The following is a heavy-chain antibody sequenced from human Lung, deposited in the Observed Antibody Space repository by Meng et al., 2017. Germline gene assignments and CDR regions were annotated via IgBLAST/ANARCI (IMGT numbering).Heavy chain of an antibody. CDR2: INHSGST. CDR3: ARGPTTMAHDFDY. Sequence: QVQLQHWGAGLLKPSETLSLSCVVSGGSFSDYYWSWIRQPPGKGLEWIGEINHSGSTNYTPSLESRATISVDTSQNNLSLKLSSVTAADSAVYYCARGPTTMAHDFDYWGQGTLVTVSS. D-gene: IGHD4-11*01. V-gene: IGHV4-34*01. CDR1: GGSFSDYY. J-gene: IGHJ4*02.